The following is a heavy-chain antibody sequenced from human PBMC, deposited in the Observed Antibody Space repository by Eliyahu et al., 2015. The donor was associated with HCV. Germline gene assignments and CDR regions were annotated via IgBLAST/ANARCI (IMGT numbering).Heavy chain of an antibody. CDR2: IYYSGST. CDR1: GGSISSSSYY. V-gene: IGHV4-39*01. Sequence: QLQLQESGPGLVKASETLSLTCSVSGGSISSSSYYWGWIRQPPGRGLEWIGTIYYSGSTHYNPSLKSRVTKSVDTSRNQFSLKLNSVTAADTAVYYCARLVAATDYFDYWGQGSLVTVSS. J-gene: IGHJ4*02. D-gene: IGHD2-15*01. CDR3: ARLVAATDYFDY.